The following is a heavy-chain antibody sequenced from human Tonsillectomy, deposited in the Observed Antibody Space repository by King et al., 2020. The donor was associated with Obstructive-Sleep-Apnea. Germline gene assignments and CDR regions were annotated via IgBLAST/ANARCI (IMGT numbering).Heavy chain of an antibody. CDR1: GASISSSTYY. Sequence: QLQESGPGLVKPSETLSLTCTVSGASISSSTYYWGWIRQPPGKGLEWIGNIFHSGSTYYNPSLKSRVTISIDTSKNQFSLKLSSVTAAETAVYYCARGKKFYYDSSGYPNWYFDLWGRGTLVTVSS. J-gene: IGHJ2*01. V-gene: IGHV4-39*07. CDR2: IFHSGST. D-gene: IGHD3-22*01. CDR3: ARGKKFYYDSSGYPNWYFDL.